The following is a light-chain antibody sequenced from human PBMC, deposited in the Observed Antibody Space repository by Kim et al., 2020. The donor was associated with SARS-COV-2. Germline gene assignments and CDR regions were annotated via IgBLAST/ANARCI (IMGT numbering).Light chain of an antibody. CDR1: SGSIASNY. CDR3: QSYDSSNVV. V-gene: IGLV6-57*03. Sequence: GRTVTISHTRSSGSIASNYVKWYQQRPGSAPTTVIYEDNQRPSGVPDRFSGSIDSSSNSASLTISGLKTEDEADYYCQSYDSSNVVFGGGTQLTVL. CDR2: EDN. J-gene: IGLJ2*01.